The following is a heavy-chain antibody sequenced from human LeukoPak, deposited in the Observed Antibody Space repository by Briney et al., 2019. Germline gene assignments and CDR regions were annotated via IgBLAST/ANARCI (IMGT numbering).Heavy chain of an antibody. D-gene: IGHD4-23*01. CDR1: GFTFSSYS. J-gene: IGHJ4*02. CDR2: ISSSSSCI. Sequence: AGGSLRLSCAASGFTFSSYSMNWVRQAPGKGLEWVSSISSSSSCIYYADSVKGRFTISRDNAKNSLYLQMNSLRAEDTAVYYCARGPGKGGNSHFDYWGQGTLVTVSS. CDR3: ARGPGKGGNSHFDY. V-gene: IGHV3-21*01.